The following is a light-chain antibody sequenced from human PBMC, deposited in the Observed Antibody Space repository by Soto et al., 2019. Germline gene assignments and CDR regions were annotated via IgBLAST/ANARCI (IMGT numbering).Light chain of an antibody. J-gene: IGLJ1*01. Sequence: QSALTQPASVSGSPGQSITISCTGTSGDVGGYKYVSWYQQHPGKAPKVMIYDVSNRSSGVSNRFSGSKSGNTASLTISGLQAEDEADYYCISYTSSGTYVFGTGTKLTVL. CDR1: SGDVGGYKY. CDR3: ISYTSSGTYV. V-gene: IGLV2-14*01. CDR2: DVS.